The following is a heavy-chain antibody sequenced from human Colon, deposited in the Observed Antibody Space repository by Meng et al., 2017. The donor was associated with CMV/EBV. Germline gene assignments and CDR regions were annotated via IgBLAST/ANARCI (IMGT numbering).Heavy chain of an antibody. J-gene: IGHJ6*02. CDR3: ARGCSLTSCNPSYYALDV. D-gene: IGHD2-2*01. CDR1: NGSLGSFY. CDR2: IYSGGSN. Sequence: SETLSLTCTVSNGSLGSFYWAWVRQPPGKGLEWIGYIYSGGSNNYNPSLESRITMSVDTSKTQFSLNLDSLTAADTAVYFCARGCSLTSCNPSYYALDVWGRGIMVTVSS. V-gene: IGHV4-59*01.